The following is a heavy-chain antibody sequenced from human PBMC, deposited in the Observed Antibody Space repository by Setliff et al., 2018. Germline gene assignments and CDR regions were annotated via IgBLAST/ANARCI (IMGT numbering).Heavy chain of an antibody. V-gene: IGHV4-38-2*01. J-gene: IGHJ5*02. CDR2: IYHSGST. CDR1: GYFISSGYY. D-gene: IGHD2-15*01. CDR3: ARRHCSGGSCSDGWVNWFDP. Sequence: SETLSLTCAVSGYFISSGYYWGWIRQPPGKGLEWIGSIYHSGSTYYNPSFKSRVTISVDTSKKQFSLKLSSVTAAATAVYYCARRHCSGGSCSDGWVNWFDPWGQGTLVTVSS.